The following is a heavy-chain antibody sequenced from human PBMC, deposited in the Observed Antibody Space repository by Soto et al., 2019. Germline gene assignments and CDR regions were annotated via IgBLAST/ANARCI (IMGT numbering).Heavy chain of an antibody. D-gene: IGHD2-15*01. CDR1: GFSLSTSGMC. V-gene: IGHV2-70*11. Sequence: SGPTLVNPTQTLTLTCTFSGFSLSTSGMCVSWIRQPPGKALEWLARIDWDDDKYYSTSLKTRLTISKDISKNQVVLTMTNMDPVDTATYYCARMPRVVVVAATMFYFDYWGQGTLVTVSS. J-gene: IGHJ4*02. CDR2: IDWDDDK. CDR3: ARMPRVVVVAATMFYFDY.